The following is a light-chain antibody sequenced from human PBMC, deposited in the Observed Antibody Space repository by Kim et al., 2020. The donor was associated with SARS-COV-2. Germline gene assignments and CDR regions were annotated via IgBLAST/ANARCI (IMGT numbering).Light chain of an antibody. Sequence: EIVLTQSPAPLSFSPGERATLSCKASQSVHIFLAWYQQKPGQAPRLLIYDASNRATGIPARFSGSGSGTEFTLTINTLEPEDFATYYCFKSSAGPRTFGGGTKGDIK. CDR1: QSVHIF. V-gene: IGKV3-11*01. J-gene: IGKJ4*01. CDR2: DAS. CDR3: FKSSAGPRT.